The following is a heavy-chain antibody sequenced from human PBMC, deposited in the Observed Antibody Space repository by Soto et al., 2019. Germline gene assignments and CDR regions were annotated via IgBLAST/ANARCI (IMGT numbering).Heavy chain of an antibody. CDR2: INHSGST. CDR3: ARAPSLYSSSRNWFDP. Sequence: SETLSVTCAVDGGSFSGYYWSWIRPPPGKGLEWIGEINHSGSTNYNPSLKSRVTISVDTSKNQFSLKMSSVTAADTAVYYCARAPSLYSSSRNWFDPWGQGTLVTVSS. J-gene: IGHJ5*02. V-gene: IGHV4-34*01. D-gene: IGHD6-13*01. CDR1: GGSFSGYY.